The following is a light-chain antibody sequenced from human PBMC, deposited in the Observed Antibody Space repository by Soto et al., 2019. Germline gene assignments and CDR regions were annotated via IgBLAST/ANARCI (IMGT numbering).Light chain of an antibody. J-gene: IGKJ2*01. CDR1: RSVSSN. CDR2: GAS. Sequence: EIVMTHSPATLSVSPGERATLSSRASRSVSSNLDWYQQKPGQAPRLLIYGASTRATGIPARFSGSGSGTEFPLTISSLQSEDVAVYYCQQYNNWPPTFGQGTKLEIK. CDR3: QQYNNWPPT. V-gene: IGKV3-15*01.